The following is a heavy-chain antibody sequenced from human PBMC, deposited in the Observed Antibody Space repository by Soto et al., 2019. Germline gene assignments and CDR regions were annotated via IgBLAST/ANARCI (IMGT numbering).Heavy chain of an antibody. Sequence: GASVKVSCKASGDTFSSYAISWVRQAPGQGLEWMGGIIPIFGTANYAQKFQGRVTITADESTSTAYVELSSLRSEDTAVYYCARDGSGYRSRASPMDVWGQGTTVTVSS. CDR2: IIPIFGTA. CDR3: ARDGSGYRSRASPMDV. D-gene: IGHD3-22*01. V-gene: IGHV1-69*13. J-gene: IGHJ6*02. CDR1: GDTFSSYA.